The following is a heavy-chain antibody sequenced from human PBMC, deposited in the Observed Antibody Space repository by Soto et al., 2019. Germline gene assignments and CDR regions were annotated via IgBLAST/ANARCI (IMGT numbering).Heavy chain of an antibody. CDR1: GYTFTSYA. V-gene: IGHV1-3*01. D-gene: IGHD3-16*02. J-gene: IGHJ3*02. CDR2: INAGNGNT. Sequence: ASVKVSCKASGYTFTSYAMHWVRQAPGQRLEWMGWINAGNGNTNYAQKLQGRVTMTTDTSTSTAYMELRSLRSDDTAVYYCAARYDYIWGSYRPEAFDIWGQGTMVTVSS. CDR3: AARYDYIWGSYRPEAFDI.